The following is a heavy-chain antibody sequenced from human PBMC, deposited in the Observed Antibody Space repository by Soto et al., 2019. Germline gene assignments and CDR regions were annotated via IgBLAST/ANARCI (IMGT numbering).Heavy chain of an antibody. J-gene: IGHJ4*02. CDR2: IYYSGST. Sequence: SEPLSLICSVSGGSISIGGYYWSWIRQKPGKGLEWIGYIYYSGSTYYNPSLKSRVTISVDTSKNQFSLKLSSVTAADTAVYYCAGEVGRGYSYGYFDYWGQGTLVTVSS. CDR1: GGSISIGGYY. D-gene: IGHD5-18*01. CDR3: AGEVGRGYSYGYFDY. V-gene: IGHV4-31*03.